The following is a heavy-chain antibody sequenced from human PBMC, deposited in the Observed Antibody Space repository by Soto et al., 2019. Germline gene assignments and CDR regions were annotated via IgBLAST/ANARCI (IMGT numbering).Heavy chain of an antibody. V-gene: IGHV3-53*02. CDR3: GRERSQGGSGIYYFDY. Sequence: EVQLVETGGGLIQPGGSLRLSCAASGFTVSSNYMSWVCQAPGKGLEWVSVIYRGGSTYYADSVKGRFTISRDNSKNTLYLQMNSLRAEDTGVYYCGRERSQGGSGIYYFDYWSQGSLVTVSS. CDR1: GFTVSSNY. CDR2: IYRGGST. D-gene: IGHD3-10*01. J-gene: IGHJ4*02.